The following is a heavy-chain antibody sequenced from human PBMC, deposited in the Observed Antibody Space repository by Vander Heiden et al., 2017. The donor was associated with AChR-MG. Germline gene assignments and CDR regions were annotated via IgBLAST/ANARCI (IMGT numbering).Heavy chain of an antibody. D-gene: IGHD3-9*01. V-gene: IGHV3-21*01. J-gene: IGHJ4*02. CDR3: ARSASNYDILTGYYNSYYFDY. CDR1: GFTFSSSR. CDR2: ISSSSSYI. Sequence: EVQLVESGGGLVTPGGSLRLSCAASGFTFSSSRMTWVRQAPGKGLEWVSSISSSSSYIYYADSVKGRFTISRDNAKNSLYLQMNSLRAEDTAVYYCARSASNYDILTGYYNSYYFDYWGQGTLVTVSS.